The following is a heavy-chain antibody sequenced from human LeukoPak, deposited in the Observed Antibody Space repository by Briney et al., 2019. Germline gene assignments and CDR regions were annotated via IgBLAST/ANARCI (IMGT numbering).Heavy chain of an antibody. CDR2: ISAYNGNT. Sequence: ASVKVSCKASGYTFTSYGISWVRQAPGQGLEWMGWISAYNGNTNYAQKLQGRVTMTTDTSTSTAYMELRSLRSDDTAVYYCARDVPYSSSFEVDYWGQGTLVTVSS. CDR1: GYTFTSYG. D-gene: IGHD6-6*01. J-gene: IGHJ4*02. CDR3: ARDVPYSSSFEVDY. V-gene: IGHV1-18*01.